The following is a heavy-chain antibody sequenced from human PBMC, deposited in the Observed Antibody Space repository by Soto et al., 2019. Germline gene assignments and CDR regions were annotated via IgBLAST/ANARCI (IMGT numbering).Heavy chain of an antibody. CDR3: AGGPIDYCDYDCDS. Sequence: SLTCTVSGGSICGGGYYWSWFRYHPEKGPEWIGYIYYSGSTYYNPSLKRRVTISVDTSRNQLSLKRRSETAADTAGYKCAGGPIDYCDYDCDSWGQ. D-gene: IGHD4-17*01. J-gene: IGHJ5*01. V-gene: IGHV4-31*03. CDR1: GGSICGGGYY. CDR2: IYYSGST.